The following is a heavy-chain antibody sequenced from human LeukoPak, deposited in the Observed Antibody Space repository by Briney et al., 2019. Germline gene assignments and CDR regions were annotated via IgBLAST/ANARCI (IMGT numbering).Heavy chain of an antibody. CDR2: ISGSGGST. D-gene: IGHD3-22*01. V-gene: IGHV3-23*01. CDR1: GFTFSSYA. J-gene: IGHJ4*02. CDR3: AKLRYYYDSSGYYYFDY. Sequence: GGSLSLSCAASGFTFSSYAMSWVRQAPGKGLEWVSAISGSGGSTYYADSVKGRFTISRDNSKNTLYLQMNSLRAEDTAVYYCAKLRYYYDSSGYYYFDYWGQGTLVTVSS.